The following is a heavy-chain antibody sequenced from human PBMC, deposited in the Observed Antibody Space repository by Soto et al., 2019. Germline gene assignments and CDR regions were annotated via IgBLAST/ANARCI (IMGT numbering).Heavy chain of an antibody. V-gene: IGHV3-66*01. J-gene: IGHJ4*02. CDR2: IYSGGST. CDR1: GFTVSSNY. D-gene: IGHD6-13*01. CDR3: AKGGRIAAAGIFDY. Sequence: GGSLRLSCAASGFTVSSNYMSWVRQAPGKGLEWVSVIYSGGSTYYADSVKGRFTISRDNSKNTLYLQMNSLRAEDTAVYYCAKGGRIAAAGIFDYWGQGTLVTVSS.